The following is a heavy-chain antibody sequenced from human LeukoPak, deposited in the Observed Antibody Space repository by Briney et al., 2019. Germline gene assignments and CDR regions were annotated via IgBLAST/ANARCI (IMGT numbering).Heavy chain of an antibody. J-gene: IGHJ3*02. CDR3: AREKGYCSSTSCYTPPFDI. Sequence: PGGSLRLSCAASGFTFSSYSMNWVRQAPGKGLEWVSSISSSSSYIYYADSVKGRFTISRDNAKNSLYLQMNSLRAEDTAVYYCAREKGYCSSTSCYTPPFDIWGQGTMVTVSS. D-gene: IGHD2-2*02. V-gene: IGHV3-21*01. CDR2: ISSSSSYI. CDR1: GFTFSSYS.